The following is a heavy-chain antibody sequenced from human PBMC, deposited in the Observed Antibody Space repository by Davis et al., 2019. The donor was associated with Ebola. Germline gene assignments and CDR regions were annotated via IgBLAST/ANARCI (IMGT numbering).Heavy chain of an antibody. V-gene: IGHV3-7*01. CDR2: IKQDGSEK. D-gene: IGHD2-2*01. J-gene: IGHJ4*02. CDR1: GFTFSSYW. CDR3: ARGAILGVVVPY. Sequence: GESLKISCVVSGFTFSSYWMHWVRQAPGKGLEWVANIKQDGSEKYYVDSVKGRFTISRDNAKNSLYLQMNSLRAEDTAVYYCARGAILGVVVPYWGQGTLVTVSS.